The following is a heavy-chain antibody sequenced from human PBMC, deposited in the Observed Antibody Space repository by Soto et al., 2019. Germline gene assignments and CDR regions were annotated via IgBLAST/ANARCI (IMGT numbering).Heavy chain of an antibody. Sequence: ASVKVSCKASGYTFTSYCISWVRQAPGQGLEWMGWISAYNGNTNYAQKLQGRVTMTTDTSTSTAYMELRSLRSDDTAVYYCAREAYYYDSSGYSYYFDYWGQGTLVTVSS. CDR3: AREAYYYDSSGYSYYFDY. CDR1: GYTFTSYC. V-gene: IGHV1-18*04. D-gene: IGHD3-22*01. CDR2: ISAYNGNT. J-gene: IGHJ4*02.